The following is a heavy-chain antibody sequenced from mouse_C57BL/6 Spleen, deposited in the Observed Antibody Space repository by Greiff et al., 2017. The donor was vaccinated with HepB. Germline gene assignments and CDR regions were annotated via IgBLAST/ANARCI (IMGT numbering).Heavy chain of an antibody. CDR1: GYTFTDYE. Sequence: QVQLQQSGAELVRPGASVTLSCKASGYTFTDYEMHWVKQTPVHGLEWIGAIDPETGGTAYNQKFKGKAILTADKSSSTAYMELRSLTSEDSAVYYCTRVTTVVATDFDVWGTGTTVTVSS. CDR3: TRVTTVVATDFDV. V-gene: IGHV1-15*01. J-gene: IGHJ1*03. CDR2: IDPETGGT. D-gene: IGHD1-1*01.